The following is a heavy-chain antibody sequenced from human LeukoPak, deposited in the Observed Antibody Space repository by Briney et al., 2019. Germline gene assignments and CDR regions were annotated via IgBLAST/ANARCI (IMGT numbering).Heavy chain of an antibody. CDR1: GYTFKTYG. Sequence: ASVKVSCKASGYTFKTYGITWVRQAPGQGLEWMGWMDPNSGNTGYAQKFQGRVTMTRNTSISTAYMELSSLRSEDTAVYYCASGWGLRSRPLDYWGQGTLVTVSS. CDR2: MDPNSGNT. J-gene: IGHJ4*02. V-gene: IGHV1-8*02. D-gene: IGHD5-12*01. CDR3: ASGWGLRSRPLDY.